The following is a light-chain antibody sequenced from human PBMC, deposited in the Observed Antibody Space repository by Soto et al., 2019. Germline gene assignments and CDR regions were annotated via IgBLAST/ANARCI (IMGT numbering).Light chain of an antibody. CDR2: GAS. CDR1: QGVRSY. Sequence: IQLTQSPSSLSASVGDRVTITCRASQGVRSYLAWFQQRPGKAPKLLIFGASTLQNGVPARFSGGGFGTEFTLTISSLQSEDFAFYYCQQCNNWPRTFGQGTKVDIK. J-gene: IGKJ1*01. CDR3: QQCNNWPRT. V-gene: IGKV1-9*01.